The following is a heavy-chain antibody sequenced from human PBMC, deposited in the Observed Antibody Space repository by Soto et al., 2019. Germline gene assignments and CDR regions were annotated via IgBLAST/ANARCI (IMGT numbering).Heavy chain of an antibody. CDR3: ARDPTIFGVVTPYGMDV. J-gene: IGHJ6*02. V-gene: IGHV1-18*04. CDR2: ISAYNGNT. Sequence: GASVKVSCKASGYTFTSYGISWVRQAPGQGLEWMGWISAYNGNTNYAQKPQGRVTMTTDTSTSTAYMELRSLRSDDTAVYYCARDPTIFGVVTPYGMDVWGQGTTVTVSS. D-gene: IGHD3-3*01. CDR1: GYTFTSYG.